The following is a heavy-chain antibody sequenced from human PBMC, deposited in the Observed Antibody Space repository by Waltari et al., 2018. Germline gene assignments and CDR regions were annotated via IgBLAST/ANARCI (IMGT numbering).Heavy chain of an antibody. Sequence: EVKLVESGGGLVHPGGSLRLSCVASGLAVSDPHRSWVRQAPGKGLEWVSIMYPPGSAYNADSVEGRFTISRDISKNMVHLQMNRLRLEDSATYYCATARDEHTAMVYFDNWGQGTLVSVSS. J-gene: IGHJ4*02. V-gene: IGHV3-66*02. CDR2: MYPPGSA. CDR3: ATARDEHTAMVYFDN. CDR1: GLAVSDPH. D-gene: IGHD5-18*01.